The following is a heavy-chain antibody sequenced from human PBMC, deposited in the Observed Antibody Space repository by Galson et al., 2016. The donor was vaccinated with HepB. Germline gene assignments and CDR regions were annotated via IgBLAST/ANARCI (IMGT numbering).Heavy chain of an antibody. J-gene: IGHJ4*02. Sequence: SVKVSCKASGYTFISYYIHWVRQAPGQGLEWMGIINPGGGSTTYTQKFQGRVTMTRDTSTSTVYMELSSLRSEDTAVYYCAGTGHYGSGSYYVYWGQGTPVTVSS. CDR2: INPGGGST. CDR1: GYTFISYY. D-gene: IGHD3-10*01. CDR3: AGTGHYGSGSYYVY. V-gene: IGHV1-46*01.